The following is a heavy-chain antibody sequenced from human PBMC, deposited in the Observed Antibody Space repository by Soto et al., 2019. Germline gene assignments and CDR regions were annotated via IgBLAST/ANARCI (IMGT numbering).Heavy chain of an antibody. Sequence: EVQLVESGGGLVQPGGSLRLSCAASGFTFSSYWMHWVRQAPGKGLVWVSRINSDGSSTSYADSVKGRFTISRDNAKNTLYLQMNSLRAEDTAVYYCARVADYYGSGSPTDWYFDLWGRGTLVTVSS. V-gene: IGHV3-74*01. CDR3: ARVADYYGSGSPTDWYFDL. D-gene: IGHD3-10*01. CDR1: GFTFSSYW. J-gene: IGHJ2*01. CDR2: INSDGSST.